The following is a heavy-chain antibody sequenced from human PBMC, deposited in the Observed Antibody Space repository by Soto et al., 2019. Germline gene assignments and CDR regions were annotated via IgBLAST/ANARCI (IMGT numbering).Heavy chain of an antibody. V-gene: IGHV4-34*01. CDR3: ARDKLWWFDP. D-gene: IGHD2-15*01. Sequence: ETLSLTCAVYGGSFSGYYWSWTRQPPWKGLEWIGEINHSGSTNYNPSLKSRVTISVDTSKNQFSLKLSSVTAADTAVYYCARDKLWWFDPWGQGIQVTVSS. CDR2: INHSGST. CDR1: GGSFSGYY. J-gene: IGHJ5*02.